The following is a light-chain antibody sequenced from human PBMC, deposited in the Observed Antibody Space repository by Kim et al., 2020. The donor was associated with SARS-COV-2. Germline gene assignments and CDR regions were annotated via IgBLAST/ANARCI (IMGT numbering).Light chain of an antibody. CDR2: KAS. V-gene: IGKV1-5*03. CDR3: QQYESHPDT. J-gene: IGKJ2*01. CDR1: QSISVW. Sequence: DIQMTQSPSTLSASVGDRVTITCRASQSISVWLAWYQQKPGKPPKLLIYKASNLEDGVPSRFSGSGSGTEFTLTISTLQPDDFATYSCQQYESHPDTFCQGTKLDI.